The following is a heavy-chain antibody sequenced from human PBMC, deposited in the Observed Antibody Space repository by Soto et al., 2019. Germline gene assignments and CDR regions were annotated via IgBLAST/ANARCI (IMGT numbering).Heavy chain of an antibody. CDR2: IYDTGISGYTPST. V-gene: IGHV4-59*01. Sequence: SETLSLTCTVSGGSIAASSWSWIRRPPGKGLEWVAYIYDTGISGYTPSTSYNPSLNSRVTMSVYTSKSQFSLKVTSVAAADTAVYYCARGVDAFFYYGLDVWGQGITVTVSS. D-gene: IGHD2-2*01. CDR3: ARGVDAFFYYGLDV. CDR1: GGSIAASS. J-gene: IGHJ6*02.